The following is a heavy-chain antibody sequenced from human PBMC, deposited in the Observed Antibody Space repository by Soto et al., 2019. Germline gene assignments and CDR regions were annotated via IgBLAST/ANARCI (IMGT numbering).Heavy chain of an antibody. V-gene: IGHV5-51*01. CDR2: IYPGDSDT. Sequence: GESLKISCKGSGYSFTSYWIGWVRQMPGKGLEWMGIIYPGDSDTRYSPSFQGQVTISADKSISTAYLQWSSLKASDTALYYCARPVKGDQVWYSFDYWGQGTLVTVSS. CDR3: ARPVKGDQVWYSFDY. J-gene: IGHJ4*02. CDR1: GYSFTSYW. D-gene: IGHD2-21*01.